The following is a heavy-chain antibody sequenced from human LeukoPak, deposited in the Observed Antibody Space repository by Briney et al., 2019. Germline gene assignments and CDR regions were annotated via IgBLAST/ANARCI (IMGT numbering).Heavy chain of an antibody. CDR3: ARSEQFPYYMDV. CDR1: GYTFTSYG. D-gene: IGHD6-19*01. CDR2: ISAYNGNT. V-gene: IGHV1-18*01. J-gene: IGHJ6*03. Sequence: GASVKVSCKASGYTFTSYGISWVRQAPGQGLEWMGWISAYNGNTNYAQKVQGRVTMTRDTSISTAYMELSRLRSDDTAVYYCARSEQFPYYMDVWGKGTTVTVSS.